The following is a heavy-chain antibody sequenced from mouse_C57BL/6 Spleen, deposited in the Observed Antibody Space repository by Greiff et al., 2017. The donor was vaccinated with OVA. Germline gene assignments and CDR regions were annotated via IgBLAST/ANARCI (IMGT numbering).Heavy chain of an antibody. V-gene: IGHV5-4*01. CDR3: ARDDYGSRPFLDY. D-gene: IGHD1-1*01. Sequence: DVKLQESGGGLVKPGGSLKLSCAASGFTFSSYAMSWVRQTPEKRLEWVATISDGGSYTYYPDNVKGRFTISRDNAKNNLYLQMSHLKSEDTAMYYCARDDYGSRPFLDYWGQGTTLTVSS. CDR2: ISDGGSYT. J-gene: IGHJ2*01. CDR1: GFTFSSYA.